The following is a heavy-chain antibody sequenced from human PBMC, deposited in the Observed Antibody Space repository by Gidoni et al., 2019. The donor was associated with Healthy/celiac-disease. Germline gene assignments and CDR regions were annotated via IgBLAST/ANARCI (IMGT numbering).Heavy chain of an antibody. J-gene: IGHJ4*02. V-gene: IGHV3-15*01. CDR2: IKSKTDGGTT. CDR3: TTLRSSGWYKVDY. Sequence: EVQLVESGGGLVKPGGSMRLSCAASGFTFSNAWMSWVRQAPGKGLEWVGRIKSKTDGGTTDYAAPVKGRFTISRDDSKNTLYLQMNSLKTEDTAAYYCTTLRSSGWYKVDYWGQGTLVTVSS. D-gene: IGHD6-19*01. CDR1: GFTFSNAW.